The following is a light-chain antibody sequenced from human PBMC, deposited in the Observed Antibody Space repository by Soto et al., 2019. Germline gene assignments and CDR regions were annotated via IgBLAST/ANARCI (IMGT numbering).Light chain of an antibody. J-gene: IGKJ5*01. CDR2: DAS. Sequence: EIVLTHSPATLSFSPWERATLSCRSSQSVSSYLAWYQQKPGQAPRLLIYDASNRATGIPARFSGSGSGTDFTLTISSLEPEDFAVYYCQQSSNWPPINFGQGTRLEIK. V-gene: IGKV3-11*01. CDR1: QSVSSY. CDR3: QQSSNWPPIN.